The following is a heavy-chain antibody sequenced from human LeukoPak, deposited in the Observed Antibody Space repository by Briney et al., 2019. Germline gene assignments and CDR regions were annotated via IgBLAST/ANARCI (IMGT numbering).Heavy chain of an antibody. CDR1: GGSISNYY. D-gene: IGHD3-10*01. V-gene: IGHV4-59*01. CDR2: IYYSGST. CDR3: ARGVGELLSYYYYYYMDV. J-gene: IGHJ6*03. Sequence: PSETLSLTCTVSGGSISNYYWSWIRQPPGKGLEWIGFIYYSGSTNYNPSLKSRVTISVDTSKNQFSLKVRSVTPADTAVYYCARGVGELLSYYYYYYMDVWGKGTTVTISS.